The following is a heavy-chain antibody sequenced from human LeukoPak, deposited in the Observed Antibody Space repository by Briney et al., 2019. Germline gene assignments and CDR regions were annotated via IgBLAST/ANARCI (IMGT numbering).Heavy chain of an antibody. Sequence: PGGSLRLSCAASGFTFSSYEMNWVRQAPGKGLEWVSYISSSGRSINYADSVRGRFTISRENGKNSLYLQMNSLRAEDTAVYYCARVRYCSGGSCYGNWYDPWGQGTLVTVSS. CDR1: GFTFSSYE. V-gene: IGHV3-48*03. J-gene: IGHJ5*02. CDR2: ISSSGRSI. CDR3: ARVRYCSGGSCYGNWYDP. D-gene: IGHD2-15*01.